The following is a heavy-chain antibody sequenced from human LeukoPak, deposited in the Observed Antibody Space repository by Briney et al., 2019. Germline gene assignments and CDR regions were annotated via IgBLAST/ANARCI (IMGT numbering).Heavy chain of an antibody. Sequence: GASVKVSCKASGYTFTGYYMHWVRQAPGQGLEWMGWINPNSGGTNYAQKFQGRVTMTRDTSISTAYMELSRLRSDDTAVYYCASSRDSSGYYPYYFDDWGQGTLVTVSS. D-gene: IGHD3-22*01. V-gene: IGHV1-2*02. CDR3: ASSRDSSGYYPYYFDD. CDR1: GYTFTGYY. CDR2: INPNSGGT. J-gene: IGHJ4*02.